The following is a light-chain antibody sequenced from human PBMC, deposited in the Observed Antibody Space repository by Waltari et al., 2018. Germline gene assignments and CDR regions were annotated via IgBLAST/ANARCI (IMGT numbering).Light chain of an antibody. J-gene: IGKJ4*02. Sequence: DIVMTHSPDSLTVSLGERAAINCKSKQSVLYNSNNKSYVAWYHQKPGQPPNLLSYWASARHTGLPDRFTGCGYETAVTLGISSLQAGAVALYLCRQHHTTPRTFDRGPKVEIQ. V-gene: IGKV4-1*01. CDR2: WAS. CDR1: QSVLYNSNNKSY. CDR3: RQHHTTPRT.